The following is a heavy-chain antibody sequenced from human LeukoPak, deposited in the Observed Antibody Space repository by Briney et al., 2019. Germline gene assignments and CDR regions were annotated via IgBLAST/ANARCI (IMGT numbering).Heavy chain of an antibody. V-gene: IGHV4-59*13. Sequence: SETLSLTCAVSGGSLSDYYWSWIRQPPGKGLELIGYIHYTGNTNYNPSLKSRITISVDTSKNQFSLKVTSMTAADTAIYYCARWGRGSGSFNWFDPWGQGTLVTVSS. CDR1: GGSLSDYY. CDR3: ARWGRGSGSFNWFDP. J-gene: IGHJ5*02. CDR2: IHYTGNT. D-gene: IGHD3-10*01.